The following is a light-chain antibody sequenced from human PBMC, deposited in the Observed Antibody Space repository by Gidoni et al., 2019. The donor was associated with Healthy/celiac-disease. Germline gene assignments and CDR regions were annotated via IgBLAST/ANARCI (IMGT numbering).Light chain of an antibody. CDR1: SSDGGGYNY. Sequence: QSALTQPRSVSGSPGQSVTISCTGTSSDGGGYNYVSWYQQHPGNAPKLMIYDVSKRPSGVPDRFSGSKSGNTASLTISGLQAEDEADYYCCSYAGSYSYVVFGGGTKLTVL. V-gene: IGLV2-11*01. J-gene: IGLJ2*01. CDR2: DVS. CDR3: CSYAGSYSYVV.